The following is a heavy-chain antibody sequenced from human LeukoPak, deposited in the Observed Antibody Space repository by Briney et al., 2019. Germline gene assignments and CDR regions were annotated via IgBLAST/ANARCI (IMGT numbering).Heavy chain of an antibody. CDR3: AGNLASTQQYDFWSGYPGSFFDY. Sequence: SETLSLTCTVSGGSISSYYWSWIRQPPGKGLEWIGYIYYSGSTNYNPSLKSRVTISVDTSKNQFSLKLSSVTAADTAVYYCAGNLASTQQYDFWSGYPGSFFDYWGQGTLVTVSS. V-gene: IGHV4-59*01. CDR1: GGSISSYY. D-gene: IGHD3-3*01. J-gene: IGHJ4*02. CDR2: IYYSGST.